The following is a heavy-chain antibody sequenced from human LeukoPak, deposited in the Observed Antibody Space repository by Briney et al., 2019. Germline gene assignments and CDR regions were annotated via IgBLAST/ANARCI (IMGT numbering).Heavy chain of an antibody. D-gene: IGHD6-13*01. CDR2: VSYDGDNE. CDR1: GFTFSDYA. V-gene: IGHV3-30-3*01. Sequence: GGSLRLSCAASGFTFSDYAMHWVRQAPGKGLEWVAVVSYDGDNEYYADSVKGRFTISRDNSKNTLYLQMNSLGPDDTALYYCARDRDIAAAGVGNTFDIWGQGTMVTVSS. CDR3: ARDRDIAAAGVGNTFDI. J-gene: IGHJ3*02.